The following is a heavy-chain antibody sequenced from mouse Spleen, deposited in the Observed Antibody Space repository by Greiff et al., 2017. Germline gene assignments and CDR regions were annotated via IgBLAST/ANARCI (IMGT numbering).Heavy chain of an antibody. CDR2: IYPGDGDT. J-gene: IGHJ3*01. CDR3: ARDGYSFAY. D-gene: IGHD2-3*01. V-gene: IGHV1-82*01. Sequence: LVESGPELVKPGASVKISCKASGYAFSSSWMNWVKQRPGKGLEWIGRIYPGDGDTNYNGKFKGKATLTADKSSSTAYMQLSSLTSEDSAVYFCARDGYSFAYWGQGTLVTVSA. CDR1: GYAFSSSW.